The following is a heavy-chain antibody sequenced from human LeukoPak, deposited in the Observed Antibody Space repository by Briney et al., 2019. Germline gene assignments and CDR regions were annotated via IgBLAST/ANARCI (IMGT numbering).Heavy chain of an antibody. V-gene: IGHV3-53*01. D-gene: IGHD3-22*01. J-gene: IGHJ6*02. CDR2: IYSGGST. Sequence: PGGSLRLSCAASGFTVSSNYMSWVRQAPGKGLEWVSVIYSGGSTYYADSVKGRFTISRDNSKNTLYLQMNSLRAEDTAVYYCAREAYYYDSSGYYDGPRGGYYYYGVDVWGQGTTVTVSS. CDR3: AREAYYYDSSGYYDGPRGGYYYYGVDV. CDR1: GFTVSSNY.